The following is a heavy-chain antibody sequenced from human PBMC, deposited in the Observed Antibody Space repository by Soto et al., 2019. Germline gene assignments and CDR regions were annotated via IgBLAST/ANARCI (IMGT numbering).Heavy chain of an antibody. CDR1: GYTFTSYG. J-gene: IGHJ4*02. D-gene: IGHD1-26*01. Sequence: QVQLVQSGAEVKKPGASVKVSCKASGYTFTSYGISWVRQAPGQGLEWMGWISADNGNTNYAQKLQGRVTMTTDTSTSPASMELRSLRSDDTAVYYCARDRGSYALDYWGQGTLVTVSS. CDR3: ARDRGSYALDY. CDR2: ISADNGNT. V-gene: IGHV1-18*01.